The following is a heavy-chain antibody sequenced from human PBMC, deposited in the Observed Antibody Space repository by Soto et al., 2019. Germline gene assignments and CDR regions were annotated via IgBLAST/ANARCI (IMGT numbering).Heavy chain of an antibody. CDR2: ISSSSSYI. Sequence: PGGSLRLSCAASGFTFGSYSMNWVRQAPGKGLEWVSSISSSSSYIYYADSVKGRFTISRDNAKNSLYLQMNSLRAEDTAVYYCGIAARGVFDYWGQGTLVTVSS. CDR3: GIAARGVFDY. D-gene: IGHD6-6*01. CDR1: GFTFGSYS. V-gene: IGHV3-21*01. J-gene: IGHJ4*02.